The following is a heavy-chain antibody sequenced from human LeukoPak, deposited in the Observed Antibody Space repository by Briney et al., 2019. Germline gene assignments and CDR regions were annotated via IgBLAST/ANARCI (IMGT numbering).Heavy chain of an antibody. CDR1: GFTFSSDG. J-gene: IGHJ4*02. CDR3: AKGPTYYYDSSGYYLDY. V-gene: IGHV3-23*01. Sequence: GRSLRLSWAASGFTFSSDGMSWVRQAPGKGLEWVSAIRGSGGSTYYADSVKGRFTISRDNSKNTLYLQMNSLRAEDTAVYYCAKGPTYYYDSSGYYLDYWGQGTLVTVSS. CDR2: IRGSGGST. D-gene: IGHD3-22*01.